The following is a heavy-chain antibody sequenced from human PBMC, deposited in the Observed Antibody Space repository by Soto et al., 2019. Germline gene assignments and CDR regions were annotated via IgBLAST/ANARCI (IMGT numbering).Heavy chain of an antibody. J-gene: IGHJ6*02. V-gene: IGHV5-51*01. CDR2: IYPGDSDT. CDR3: ARHVGYSSGWYGNYYYGMDV. D-gene: IGHD6-19*01. Sequence: GESLKISCKGSGYSFTSYWIGWVRQMPGKGLEWMGIIYPGDSDTRYSPSFQGQVTISADRSISTAYLQWSSLRASDTAMYYCARHVGYSSGWYGNYYYGMDVWGQGTTVTVSS. CDR1: GYSFTSYW.